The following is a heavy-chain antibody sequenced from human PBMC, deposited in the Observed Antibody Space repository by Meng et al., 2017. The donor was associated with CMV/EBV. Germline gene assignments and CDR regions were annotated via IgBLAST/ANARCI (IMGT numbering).Heavy chain of an antibody. CDR3: ARDNRRGGVDY. CDR2: IYYSGST. V-gene: IGHV4-30-4*08. Sequence: DAGPGPVKPSQTLSLTCTGSGRSISSGDYYWSWIRQPPGKGLEWIGYIYYSGSTYYNPSLKSRVTISVDTSKNQFSLKLSSVTAADTAVYYCARDNRRGGVDYWGQGTLVTVSS. J-gene: IGHJ4*02. CDR1: GRSISSGDYY. D-gene: IGHD3-3*01.